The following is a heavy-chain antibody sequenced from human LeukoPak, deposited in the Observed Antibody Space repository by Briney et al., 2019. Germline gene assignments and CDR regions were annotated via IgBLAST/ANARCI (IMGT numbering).Heavy chain of an antibody. CDR1: GGPISSYY. Sequence: SETLSLTCTVSGGPISSYYWSWLRQPPGKGLEWIGYIYYSGSTNYNPSLKSRVTISVDTSKNQFSLKLSSVTAADTAVYYCARRVGSYCSSTSCYYYGMDVWGQGTTVTVSS. D-gene: IGHD2-2*01. CDR2: IYYSGST. J-gene: IGHJ6*02. V-gene: IGHV4-59*01. CDR3: ARRVGSYCSSTSCYYYGMDV.